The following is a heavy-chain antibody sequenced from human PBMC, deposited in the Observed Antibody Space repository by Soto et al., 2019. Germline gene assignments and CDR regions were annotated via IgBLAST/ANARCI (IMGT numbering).Heavy chain of an antibody. V-gene: IGHV3-23*01. CDR1: GLTFSSYA. J-gene: IGHJ6*02. CDR3: AKDELAVPEAYSYHGMDV. CDR2: ISGSGGST. D-gene: IGHD6-19*01. Sequence: GGSLRLSCAASGLTFSSYAMSWVRQAPGKGLEWVSAISGSGGSTYYADSVKGRFTISRDNSKNTLYLQMNSLRAEDTAVYYCAKDELAVPEAYSYHGMDVWGLGTTVTAP.